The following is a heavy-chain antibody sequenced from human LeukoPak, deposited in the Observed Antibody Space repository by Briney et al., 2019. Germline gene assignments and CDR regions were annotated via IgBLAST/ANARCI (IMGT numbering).Heavy chain of an antibody. V-gene: IGHV4-39*07. D-gene: IGHD3-9*01. J-gene: IGHJ4*02. CDR3: ARDFDPFDY. CDR1: GVSISSSNSY. Sequence: PSETLSLTCTVSGVSISSSNSYWGWIRQPPGKGLEWIGSIYYTGNTYYNASLKSRVTISIDTSKNQISLRLTSVTAADTAVYYCARDFDPFDYWGQGTQATVPS. CDR2: IYYTGNT.